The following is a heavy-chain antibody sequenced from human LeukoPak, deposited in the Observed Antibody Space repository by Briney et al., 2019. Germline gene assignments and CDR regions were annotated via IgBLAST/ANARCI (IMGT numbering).Heavy chain of an antibody. Sequence: GGSLRLSCAASGFIFSNYAMSWVRQAPGKGLEWVSCISGGGGRTYYADSVKGRFTISRDNSKNTPYLQMNSLRAEDTAVYFCAKDGHTSSSYPSIYYYMDVWGKGTTVTVSS. CDR2: ISGGGGRT. CDR1: GFIFSNYA. D-gene: IGHD6-6*01. J-gene: IGHJ6*03. CDR3: AKDGHTSSSYPSIYYYMDV. V-gene: IGHV3-23*01.